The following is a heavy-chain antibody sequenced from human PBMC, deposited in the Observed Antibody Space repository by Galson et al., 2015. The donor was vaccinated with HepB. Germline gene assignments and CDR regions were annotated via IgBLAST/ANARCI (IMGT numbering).Heavy chain of an antibody. CDR3: AKGLAGSYYVNLFDY. J-gene: IGHJ4*02. V-gene: IGHV3-30*18. D-gene: IGHD1-26*01. CDR1: GFTFSSYG. CDR2: ISDDGSNK. Sequence: SLRLSCAAPGFTFSSYGMHWVRQAPGKGLEWVAVISDDGSNKYYADSVKGRFTISRDNSKNTLYLQMNNLRAEDTAVYYCAKGLAGSYYVNLFDYWGQGTRVTVPS.